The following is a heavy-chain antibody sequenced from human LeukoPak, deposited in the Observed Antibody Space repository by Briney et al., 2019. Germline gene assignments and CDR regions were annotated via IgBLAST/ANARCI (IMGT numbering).Heavy chain of an antibody. J-gene: IGHJ4*02. Sequence: SVKVSFKASGGTLSSYAISWVRQAPGHGLEWMGGIIPIFGTANYAQKFQGRVTITADESTSTAYTELSSLRSEDTAVYYCARDRDYDILDYWGQGTLVTVSS. CDR1: GGTLSSYA. D-gene: IGHD3-9*01. CDR2: IIPIFGTA. CDR3: ARDRDYDILDY. V-gene: IGHV1-69*13.